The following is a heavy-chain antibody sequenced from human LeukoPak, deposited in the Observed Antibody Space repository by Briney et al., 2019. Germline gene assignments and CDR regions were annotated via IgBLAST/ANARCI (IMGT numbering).Heavy chain of an antibody. CDR1: GFTFSSSG. CDR2: IQYVDREE. J-gene: IGHJ4*03. Sequence: SGGSLRLSSAASGFTFSSSGMHWACQAPGKGLEWVAFIQYVDREEYYAASVKGRCTISRDNSKNTVYLQMNSLRAEDTAVYSCAREGEPTEVGDSDYCGHGAPVTVSP. CDR3: AREGEPTEVGDSDY. D-gene: IGHD1-14*01. V-gene: IGHV3-30*02.